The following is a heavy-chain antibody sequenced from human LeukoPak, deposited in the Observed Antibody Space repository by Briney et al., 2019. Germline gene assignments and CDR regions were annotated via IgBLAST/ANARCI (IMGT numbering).Heavy chain of an antibody. V-gene: IGHV4-59*08. Sequence: SETLSLTCTVSGGSISSYYWSWLRQPPGKGLEWIAYISDIGSINCNPSLKSRVTISLDTSKNQFSLKLSSVTAADTAVYYCAGHHPRNTVDFWGQGTLVTVSS. CDR2: ISDIGSI. CDR1: GGSISSYY. J-gene: IGHJ4*02. CDR3: AGHHPRNTVDF. D-gene: IGHD2/OR15-2a*01.